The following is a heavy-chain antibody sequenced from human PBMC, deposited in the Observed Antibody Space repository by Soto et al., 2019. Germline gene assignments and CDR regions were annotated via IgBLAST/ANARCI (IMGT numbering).Heavy chain of an antibody. V-gene: IGHV4-38-2*01. D-gene: IGHD3-16*01. J-gene: IGHJ6*02. CDR3: ARGLDYNGMDV. Sequence: SETLSLTCAVSGYSVSSGYYWGWIRQPPGKGLEWIGTVYHSGSTFYNPSLGGRVTISLDTSNNRFSLSVFSVTAADTAVYYCARGLDYNGMDVWGQGTTVTVSS. CDR2: VYHSGST. CDR1: GYSVSSGYY.